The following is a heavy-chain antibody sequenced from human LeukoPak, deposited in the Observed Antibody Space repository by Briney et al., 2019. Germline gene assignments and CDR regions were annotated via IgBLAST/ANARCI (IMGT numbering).Heavy chain of an antibody. J-gene: IGHJ4*02. D-gene: IGHD6-19*01. V-gene: IGHV3-30*02. CDR1: GFTFSNYW. CDR2: IRNDGTNK. Sequence: GGSLRLSCAAPGFTFSNYWMHWVRQAPGKGLEWLAFIRNDGTNKYYADSVKGRFTISRDNSKDTLYLQMNSLRADDTAVYYCAKVRWDNSGWYYLDNWGQGALVTVSS. CDR3: AKVRWDNSGWYYLDN.